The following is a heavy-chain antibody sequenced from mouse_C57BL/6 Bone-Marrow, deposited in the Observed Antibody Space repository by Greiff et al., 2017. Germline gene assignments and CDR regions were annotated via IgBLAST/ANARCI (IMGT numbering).Heavy chain of an antibody. CDR2: ISSGGNYI. CDR1: GFTFSSYA. J-gene: IGHJ2*01. Sequence: EVQLVESGAGLVKPGGSLTLSCAASGFTFSSYAMSWVRQTPEKMLEWVAYISSGGNYIYYADTVKGRFTISRDTARNTLYLQMSSLNAEDTAMYYSTANWDGVDYWGQGTTLTGSS. V-gene: IGHV5-9-1*02. D-gene: IGHD4-1*01. CDR3: TANWDGVDY.